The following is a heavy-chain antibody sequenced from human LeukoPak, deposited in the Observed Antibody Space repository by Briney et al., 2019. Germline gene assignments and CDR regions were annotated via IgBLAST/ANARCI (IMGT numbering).Heavy chain of an antibody. CDR1: GFTLSNYA. Sequence: GGSLRLSCAASGFTLSNYAMSWVRQAPGKGLEWVSGISGSGGSTYYADSVKGRFTISRDNSKNTLFLQMNSLRAEDTAVYYCAKEPPTLLYNYMDVWGKGTTVTVSS. V-gene: IGHV3-23*01. CDR2: ISGSGGST. J-gene: IGHJ6*03. CDR3: AKEPPTLLYNYMDV.